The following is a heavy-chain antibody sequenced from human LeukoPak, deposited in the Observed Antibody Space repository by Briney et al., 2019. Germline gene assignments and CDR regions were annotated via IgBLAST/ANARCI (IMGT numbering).Heavy chain of an antibody. CDR1: GFTFSSYA. V-gene: IGHV3-33*08. D-gene: IGHD5-18*01. CDR2: IWHDGSRT. J-gene: IGHJ4*02. Sequence: GGSLRLSCAASGFTFSSYAMSWVRQTPGKGLEWVSIIWHDGSRTYYADSVKGRFTISRDNSKNTLYLQMNSLRAEDTAVYYCARVLDTAGMSYWGQGTLVTVSS. CDR3: ARVLDTAGMSY.